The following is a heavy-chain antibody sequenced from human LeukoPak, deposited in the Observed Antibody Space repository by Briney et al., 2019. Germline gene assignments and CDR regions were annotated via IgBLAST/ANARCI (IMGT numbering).Heavy chain of an antibody. V-gene: IGHV3-73*01. J-gene: IGHJ4*02. CDR3: TRLGVGATREKDY. CDR2: IRSKANSYAT. Sequence: GGSLRLSCAASGFTFSGSAMHWVRQASGKGLEWVGRIRSKANSYATAYAASVKGRFTISRDDSKNTAYLQMNSLKTEDTAVYYCTRLGVGATREKDYWGQGTLVTVSS. CDR1: GFTFSGSA. D-gene: IGHD1-26*01.